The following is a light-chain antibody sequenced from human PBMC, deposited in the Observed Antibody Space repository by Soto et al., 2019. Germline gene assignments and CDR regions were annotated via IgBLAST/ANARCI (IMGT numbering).Light chain of an antibody. CDR1: SSNIGAGYD. Sequence: QSVLTQPPSVSGAPGQRVTISCTGSSSNIGAGYDVHWYQQLPGTAPKLLIYGNSNRPSGVPDRFSGSKSGTSASLAITGLQAEDEADYYCQSYDSSLSGSKWGVFRTGTKLTVL. V-gene: IGLV1-40*01. CDR3: QSYDSSLSGSKWGV. CDR2: GNS. J-gene: IGLJ1*01.